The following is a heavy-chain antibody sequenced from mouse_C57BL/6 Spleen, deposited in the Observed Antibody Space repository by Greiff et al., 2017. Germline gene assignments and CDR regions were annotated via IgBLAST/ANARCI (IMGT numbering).Heavy chain of an antibody. Sequence: EVKVVESGGGLVKPGGSLKLSCAASGFTFSDYGMHWVRQAPEKGLEWVAYISSGSSTIYYADTVKGRFTISRDNAKNTLFLQMTSLRSEDTAMYYCARPRYDYDGSWFAYWGQGTLVTVSA. CDR3: ARPRYDYDGSWFAY. CDR1: GFTFSDYG. V-gene: IGHV5-17*01. D-gene: IGHD2-4*01. CDR2: ISSGSSTI. J-gene: IGHJ3*01.